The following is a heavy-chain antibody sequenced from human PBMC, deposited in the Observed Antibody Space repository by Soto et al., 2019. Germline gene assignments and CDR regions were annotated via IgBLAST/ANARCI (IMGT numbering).Heavy chain of an antibody. CDR3: ARPLRSGNIAMVFDY. V-gene: IGHV3-23*01. CDR2: TSGSDDRT. Sequence: GGSLRLSCAASGFSVSTYAVTWVRQAPGTGLEWISSTSGSDDRTFYADSVKGRFTISRDSSKNTLFLQMDSLRAEDTAIYYCARPLRSGNIAMVFDYWGQGTLLTVSS. D-gene: IGHD5-18*01. J-gene: IGHJ4*02. CDR1: GFSVSTYA.